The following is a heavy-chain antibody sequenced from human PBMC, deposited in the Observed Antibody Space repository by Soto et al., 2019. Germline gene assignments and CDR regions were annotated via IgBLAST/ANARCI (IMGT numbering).Heavy chain of an antibody. CDR2: IIDSGGST. V-gene: IGHV3-23*01. J-gene: IGHJ6*02. CDR3: AKGRSYYYYYGVDV. Sequence: SGFTFSSCAMGWVRQAPGKGLEWVSDIIDSGGSTYYADSVKGRFTISRDDSKNTLYLQMNSLKTEDTAVYYCAKGRSYYYYYGVDVWGQGTTVTVS. CDR1: GFTFSSCA.